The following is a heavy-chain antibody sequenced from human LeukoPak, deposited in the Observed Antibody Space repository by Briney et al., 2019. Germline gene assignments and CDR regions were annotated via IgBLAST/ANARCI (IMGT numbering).Heavy chain of an antibody. Sequence: GGSLRLSCAASGFTFSSYVMHWVRQAPGKGLEWVAVISYDGSNKYYADSVKGRFTISRDNSKNTLYLQMNSLRAEDTAVYYCARGYSYDFWSGYYYWGQGTLVTVSS. CDR1: GFTFSSYV. J-gene: IGHJ4*02. CDR2: ISYDGSNK. CDR3: ARGYSYDFWSGYYY. V-gene: IGHV3-30*04. D-gene: IGHD3-3*01.